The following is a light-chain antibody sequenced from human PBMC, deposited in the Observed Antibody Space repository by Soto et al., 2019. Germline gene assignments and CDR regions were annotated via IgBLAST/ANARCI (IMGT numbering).Light chain of an antibody. CDR1: SSNIGAGYD. CDR2: GNN. V-gene: IGLV1-40*01. CDR3: QSYDSSLSGWV. J-gene: IGLJ3*02. Sequence: QLVLPQPPSVSGAPGHRVTISCTGSSSNIGAGYDVHWYQQLPGTAPKLLIYGNNHRPSGVPDRFSGSKSGTSASLAISGLQADDEADYYCQSYDSSLSGWVFGGGTKLTVL.